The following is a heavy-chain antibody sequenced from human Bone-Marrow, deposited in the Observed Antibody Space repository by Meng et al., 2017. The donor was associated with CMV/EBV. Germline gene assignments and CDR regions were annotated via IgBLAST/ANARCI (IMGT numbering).Heavy chain of an antibody. J-gene: IGHJ4*02. Sequence: GGSLRLSCAASGFTFSSYAMHWVRQAPGKGLEWVAVISYDGSNKYYADSVKGRFTISRDNSKNTLYLQMNSLRAEDTAVYYCARELYSDIVVVPAAPLDYWGQGTLVTVSS. D-gene: IGHD2-2*01. CDR1: GFTFSSYA. CDR2: ISYDGSNK. CDR3: ARELYSDIVVVPAAPLDY. V-gene: IGHV3-30-3*01.